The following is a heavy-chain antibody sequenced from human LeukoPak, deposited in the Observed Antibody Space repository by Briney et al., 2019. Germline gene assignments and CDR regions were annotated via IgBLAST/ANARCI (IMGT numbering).Heavy chain of an antibody. CDR3: ARNGYYSADY. CDR2: IHRSGST. Sequence: PSGTLSLTCGVSGGSISNGNWWSWVRQPPGKGLEWIGEIHRSGSTNCNPSLKSRVTISVVKSKNQFSLMLTSVTAADTAVYYCARNGYYSADYWGQGTLVTVSS. CDR1: GGSISNGNW. J-gene: IGHJ4*02. V-gene: IGHV4-4*02. D-gene: IGHD4-17*01.